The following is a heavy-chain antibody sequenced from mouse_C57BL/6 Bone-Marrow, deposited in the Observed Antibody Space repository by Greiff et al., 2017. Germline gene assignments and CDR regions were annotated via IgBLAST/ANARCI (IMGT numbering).Heavy chain of an antibody. D-gene: IGHD2-3*01. J-gene: IGHJ3*01. Sequence: VQLQQSGAELVRPGASVTLSCKASGYTFTDYEMHWVKQTPVHGLEWIGAIDPETGGTAYNQKFKGKAILTADKSSSTAYMEPRSLTSEDSAVYYCTRGWGWLLWFAYWGQGTLVTVSA. V-gene: IGHV1-15*01. CDR3: TRGWGWLLWFAY. CDR2: IDPETGGT. CDR1: GYTFTDYE.